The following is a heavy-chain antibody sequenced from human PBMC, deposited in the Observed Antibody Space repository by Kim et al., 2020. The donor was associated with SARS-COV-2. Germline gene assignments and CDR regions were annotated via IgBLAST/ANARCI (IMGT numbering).Heavy chain of an antibody. V-gene: IGHV4-34*01. J-gene: IGHJ4*02. Sequence: SETLSLTCAVYGGSFSDFYWNWIRQPPGKGLEWIGEINHSGTTNYNPSLKSRVTISVDTSKSQFSLRLNSVTAADTAVYYCARGSKGGGTYLNYWGRGTLVTFSS. D-gene: IGHD3-16*01. CDR1: GGSFSDFY. CDR3: ARGSKGGGTYLNY. CDR2: INHSGTT.